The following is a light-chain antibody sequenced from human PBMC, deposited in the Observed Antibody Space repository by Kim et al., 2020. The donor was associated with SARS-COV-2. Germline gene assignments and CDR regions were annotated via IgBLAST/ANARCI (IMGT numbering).Light chain of an antibody. CDR3: QQSRST. CDR1: QGISSY. Sequence: SPSFLSASVGDRVTITCRASQGISSYLAWYQQKPGKAPKVLIYAASTLQSGVPSRFSGSGSGTEFTLTISSRQPEDFATYYCQQSRSTFGQGTKLEI. J-gene: IGKJ2*02. CDR2: AAS. V-gene: IGKV1-9*01.